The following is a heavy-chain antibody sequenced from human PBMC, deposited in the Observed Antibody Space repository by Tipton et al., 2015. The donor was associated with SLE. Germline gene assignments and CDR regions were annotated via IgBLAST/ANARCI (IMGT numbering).Heavy chain of an antibody. J-gene: IGHJ4*02. Sequence: TLSLTCAVYGGSFSGYYWGWIRQPPGKGLEWIGEINHSGSTNYNPSLKSRVTISVDTSKNQFSLKLSSVTAADTAVYYCARDRYGTLFDYWGQGTLVTVSS. CDR1: GGSFSGYY. CDR2: INHSGST. D-gene: IGHD3-16*02. CDR3: ARDRYGTLFDY. V-gene: IGHV4-34*01.